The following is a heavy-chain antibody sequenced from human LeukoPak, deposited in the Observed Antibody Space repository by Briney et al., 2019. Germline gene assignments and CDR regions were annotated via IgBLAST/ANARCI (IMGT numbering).Heavy chain of an antibody. CDR1: GFTFSRYA. CDR3: AKDQPGAYCGGDCYSEYFQH. V-gene: IGHV3-30*18. D-gene: IGHD2-21*02. Sequence: GGSLRLSCAASGFTFSRYAMHWVRQAPGKGLEWVALISYDGSNKYYVDSVKGRFTISRDNSKYTLYLQMNSLRAEDTAVYYCAKDQPGAYCGGDCYSEYFQHWGQGTLVTVSS. CDR2: ISYDGSNK. J-gene: IGHJ1*01.